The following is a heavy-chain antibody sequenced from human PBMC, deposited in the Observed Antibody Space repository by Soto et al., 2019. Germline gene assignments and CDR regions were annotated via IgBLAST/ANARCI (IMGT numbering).Heavy chain of an antibody. J-gene: IGHJ5*02. CDR2: INSDGSST. CDR1: GFTFSSYW. D-gene: IGHD6-13*01. Sequence: EVQLVESGGGLVQPGGSLRLSCAASGFTFSSYWMHWVRQAPGKGLVWVSRINSDGSSTSYADSVKGRFTISRDNAKNTTYLQMNRRRSEDTAVYYCARDRGIAAARTLGGNWFDPLGQGTLVAVSS. V-gene: IGHV3-74*01. CDR3: ARDRGIAAARTLGGNWFDP.